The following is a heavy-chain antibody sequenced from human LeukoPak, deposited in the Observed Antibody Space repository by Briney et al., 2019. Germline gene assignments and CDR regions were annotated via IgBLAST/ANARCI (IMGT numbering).Heavy chain of an antibody. CDR3: ARDRSQGWYRAADY. V-gene: IGHV1-3*01. CDR1: GYTFTSYA. Sequence: ASVKVSCKASGYTFTSYAMHWVRQAPGQRLEWMGWINAGNGNTKYSQKLQGRVTMTTDTSTSTAYMELRSLRSDDTAVYYCARDRSQGWYRAADYWGQGTLVTVSS. J-gene: IGHJ4*02. CDR2: INAGNGNT. D-gene: IGHD2-15*01.